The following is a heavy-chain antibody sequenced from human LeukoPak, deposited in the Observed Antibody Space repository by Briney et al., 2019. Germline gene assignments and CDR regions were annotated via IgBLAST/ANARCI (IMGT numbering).Heavy chain of an antibody. Sequence: PGGSLRLSCAASGFTFSSYSMNWVRQAPGKGLEWVSSISSSSSYIYYADSVKGRFTISRDNAKNSLYLQMNSLRAEDTAVSYCARVVAYYYGSGSYYDAFDIWGQGTMVTVSS. V-gene: IGHV3-21*01. CDR2: ISSSSSYI. CDR1: GFTFSSYS. CDR3: ARVVAYYYGSGSYYDAFDI. D-gene: IGHD3-10*01. J-gene: IGHJ3*02.